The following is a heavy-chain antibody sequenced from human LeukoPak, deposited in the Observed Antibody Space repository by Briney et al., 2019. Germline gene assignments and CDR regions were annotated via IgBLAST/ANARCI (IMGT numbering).Heavy chain of an antibody. V-gene: IGHV1-18*04. Sequence: ASVKVSCKASGYTFTGYYMHWVRQAPGQGLEWMGWISAYNGNTNYAQKLQGRVTMTTDTSTNTAYMELRSLRSDDTAVYYCARERPTSGGDTWGQGTLVTVSS. J-gene: IGHJ4*02. CDR2: ISAYNGNT. CDR1: GYTFTGYY. D-gene: IGHD2-21*02. CDR3: ARERPTSGGDT.